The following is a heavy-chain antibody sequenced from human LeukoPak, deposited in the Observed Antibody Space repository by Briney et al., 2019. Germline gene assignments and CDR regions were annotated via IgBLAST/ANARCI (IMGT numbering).Heavy chain of an antibody. CDR3: ARDIFWSGYYYFDY. CDR2: IDANGCGT. V-gene: IGHV1-2*06. D-gene: IGHD3-3*01. J-gene: IGHJ4*02. CDR1: AYTFTGYY. Sequence: ASVKVSCKASAYTFTGYYLHWVRQAPGQGLEWMGRIDANGCGTYYAQKFEGRVSMTRDTSISTAYMELSRLTSDDTAVYYCARDIFWSGYYYFDYWGQGTLVTVSS.